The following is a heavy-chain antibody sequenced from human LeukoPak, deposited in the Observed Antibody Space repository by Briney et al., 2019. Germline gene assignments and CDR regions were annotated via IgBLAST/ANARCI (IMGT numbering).Heavy chain of an antibody. CDR1: GGSLSSFY. CDR3: ARVLGWAGFDY. D-gene: IGHD6-19*01. V-gene: IGHV4-4*07. J-gene: IGHJ4*02. CDR2: IYSSGST. Sequence: SETLSLTCTVSGGSLSSFYWGRFRQPAGKGLEWIGRIYSSGSTNYNPSLKSRLTMSVDTSKNQFSLRLSSVTAADTAVYYCARVLGWAGFDYWGQGTLVTVSS.